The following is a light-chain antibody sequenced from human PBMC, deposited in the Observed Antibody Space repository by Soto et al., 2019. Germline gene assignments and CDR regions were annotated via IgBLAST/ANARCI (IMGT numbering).Light chain of an antibody. CDR2: SNN. CDR3: AAWDDSLNGVV. J-gene: IGLJ2*01. CDR1: SSNIGSNT. Sequence: QPVLTQPPSASGTPGQRVTISCSGSSSNIGSNTVNRYQQLPGTAPKLLIYSNNQRPSGVPDRFSGSKSGTSASLAISGLQSEDAADYYCAAWDDSLNGVVFGGGTKLTVL. V-gene: IGLV1-44*01.